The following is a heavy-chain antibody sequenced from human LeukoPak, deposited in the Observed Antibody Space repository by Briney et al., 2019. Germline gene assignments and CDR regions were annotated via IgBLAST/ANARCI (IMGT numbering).Heavy chain of an antibody. D-gene: IGHD2-2*03. V-gene: IGHV3-48*03. CDR1: GFTFSNYN. CDR3: ARDRGWIRDY. J-gene: IGHJ4*02. Sequence: QPGGSLRLSCAASGFTFSNYNMYWVRQAPGKGLEWISFIGESGSHVYYADSMKGRFTMSRDNAKNSLYLQMNSLTAEDTAVYYCARDRGWIRDYWGQGTLVTVSS. CDR2: IGESGSHV.